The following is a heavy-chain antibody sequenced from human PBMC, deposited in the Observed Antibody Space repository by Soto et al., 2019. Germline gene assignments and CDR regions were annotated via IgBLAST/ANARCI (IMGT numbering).Heavy chain of an antibody. D-gene: IGHD6-6*01. CDR3: ARSIAARLNWFDP. J-gene: IGHJ5*02. V-gene: IGHV3-11*04. Sequence: GGSLRLSCEASGFTFSDYDRSWIRQAPGKGLEWVSNINKSGSTIYYADSVKGRFTISRDNAKNSLYLQMNSLRAEDTAVYYCARSIAARLNWFDPWGPGTLVTVPS. CDR1: GFTFSDYD. CDR2: INKSGSTI.